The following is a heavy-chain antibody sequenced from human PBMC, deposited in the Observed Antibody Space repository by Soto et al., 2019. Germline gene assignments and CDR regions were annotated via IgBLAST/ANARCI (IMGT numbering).Heavy chain of an antibody. CDR1: GGTFSSYA. CDR2: IMPIFGTA. D-gene: IGHD3-22*01. Sequence: QVQQVRSGAEVKKPGSSVKVSCKASGGTFSSYAISWVRQAPGQGLEWMGGIMPIFGTANYAQKFQGRVTITADESTSTAYMELSSLRSEDTAVYYCARDSRRIYYYDSSGYKSHDAFDIWGQGTMVTVSS. V-gene: IGHV1-69*01. CDR3: ARDSRRIYYYDSSGYKSHDAFDI. J-gene: IGHJ3*02.